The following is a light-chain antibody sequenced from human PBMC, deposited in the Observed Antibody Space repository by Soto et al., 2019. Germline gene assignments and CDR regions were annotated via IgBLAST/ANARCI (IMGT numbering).Light chain of an antibody. J-gene: IGKJ1*01. CDR2: DVS. V-gene: IGKV1-5*01. CDR3: QQYNTYWT. CDR1: QNIGSW. Sequence: DIQMTQFPSTLSASVGDRVTITCRASQNIGSWLAWYQQKPGKAPKVLIYDVSNLETGVPSRFSGSGSGTEFTRTISSLQPDDFATYYCQQYNTYWTFGKGTKVEIK.